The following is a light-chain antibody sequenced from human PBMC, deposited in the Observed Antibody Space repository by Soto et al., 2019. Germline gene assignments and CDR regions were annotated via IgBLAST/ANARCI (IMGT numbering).Light chain of an antibody. CDR1: SSNIGAGFD. CDR2: SNT. V-gene: IGLV1-40*01. CDR3: QSYDSGVTGSV. Sequence: QSVLTQPPSVSGAPGQTVTISCTGSSSNIGAGFDVHWYQQVPGTAHKLVLYSNTDRPSGVPDRFSCSRSSSSGSLAITGLQPDDEADYYCQSYDSGVTGSVFGTGTKLTVL. J-gene: IGLJ1*01.